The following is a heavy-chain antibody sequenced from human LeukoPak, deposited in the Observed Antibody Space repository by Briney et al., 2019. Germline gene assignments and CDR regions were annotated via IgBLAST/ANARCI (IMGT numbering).Heavy chain of an antibody. D-gene: IGHD1-26*01. CDR2: MNPNSGNT. V-gene: IGHV1-8*01. CDR1: GYTFTSYD. J-gene: IGHJ4*02. CDR3: ARVVVGATIPHY. Sequence: ASVKVSCKASGYTFTSYDVNWVRQATGQGLEWMGWMNPNSGNTGYAQKFQGRVTMTRNTSISTAYMELSSLRSEDTAVYYCARVVVGATIPHYWGQGTLVTVSS.